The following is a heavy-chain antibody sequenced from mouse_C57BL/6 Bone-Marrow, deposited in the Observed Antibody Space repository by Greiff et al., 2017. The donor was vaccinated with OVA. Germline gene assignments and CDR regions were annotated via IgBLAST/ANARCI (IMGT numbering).Heavy chain of an antibody. Sequence: EVQRVESGGGLVKPGGSLKLSCAASGFTFSSYTMSWVRQTPEKRLEWVATISGGGGNTYYPDSVKGRFTISRDNAKNTLYLQMSSLRSEDTALYYCARQAAIITTVVADFDYWGQGTTLTVSS. CDR1: GFTFSSYT. D-gene: IGHD1-1*01. CDR3: ARQAAIITTVVADFDY. J-gene: IGHJ2*01. CDR2: ISGGGGNT. V-gene: IGHV5-9*01.